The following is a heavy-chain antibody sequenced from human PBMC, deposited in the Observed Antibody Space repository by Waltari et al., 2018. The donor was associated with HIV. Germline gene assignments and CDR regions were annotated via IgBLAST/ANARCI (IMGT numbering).Heavy chain of an antibody. V-gene: IGHV4-38-2*02. CDR1: GNAFHKDYS. CDR2: VFHFGTS. CDR3: VMRVKGTSGSYSSDVFDQ. J-gene: IGHJ4*02. Sequence: QVQLQQSCPGLVKPSKCLSLTCTLSGNAFHKDYSWGRVRQPPGKGLEWIAPVFHFGTSDYNPSRVKRVSTSMGATTDMLSLLVRSRTAAETAVYYCVMRVKGTSGSYSSDVFDQWSQGTLVTVSS. D-gene: IGHD3-16*01.